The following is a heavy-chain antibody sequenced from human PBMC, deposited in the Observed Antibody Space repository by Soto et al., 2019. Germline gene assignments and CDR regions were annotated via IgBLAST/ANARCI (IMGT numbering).Heavy chain of an antibody. D-gene: IGHD6-13*01. CDR3: ARDVSIAAAVNRRYYFDY. Sequence: PSETLSLTCTVSGGSISSYYWSWIRQPPGKGLEWIGYIYYSGSTNYNPSLKSRVTISVDTSKNQFSLKLSSVTAADTAVYYCARDVSIAAAVNRRYYFDYWGQGTLVTVSS. CDR1: GGSISSYY. V-gene: IGHV4-59*01. CDR2: IYYSGST. J-gene: IGHJ4*02.